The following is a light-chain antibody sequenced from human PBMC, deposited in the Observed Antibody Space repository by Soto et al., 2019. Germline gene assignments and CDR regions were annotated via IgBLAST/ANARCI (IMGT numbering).Light chain of an antibody. V-gene: IGLV1-40*01. CDR3: QSYDSSLRV. Sequence: QSVLTQQPSVSGAPGQRVTISCTGSSSNIGAGYDVHWYQQLPGTAPKLLIYGNSNRPSGVPDRFSGSKSGTSASLAITGLQAEDEADYYCQSYDSSLRVFGGGTKVTVL. J-gene: IGLJ2*01. CDR1: SSNIGAGYD. CDR2: GNS.